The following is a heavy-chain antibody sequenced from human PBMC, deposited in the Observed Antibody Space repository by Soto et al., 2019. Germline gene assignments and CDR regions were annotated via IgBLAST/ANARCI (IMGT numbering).Heavy chain of an antibody. J-gene: IGHJ5*02. CDR3: ARGGVHWFDP. Sequence: SETLSLTCAVSGGSISSGGYSWSWIRQPPGKGLEWIGYIYHSGSTYYNPSLKSRVTISVDRSKNQFSLKLSSVTAADTAVYYCARGGVHWFDPWGQGTLVTVSS. CDR1: GGSISSGGYS. D-gene: IGHD1-1*01. V-gene: IGHV4-30-2*01. CDR2: IYHSGST.